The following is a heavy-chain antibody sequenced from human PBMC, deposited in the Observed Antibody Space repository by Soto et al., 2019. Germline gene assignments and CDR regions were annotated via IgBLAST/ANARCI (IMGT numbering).Heavy chain of an antibody. CDR1: GFTFSSYA. Sequence: PGGSLRLSCAASGFTFSSYAMSWVRQAPGKGLEWVSAISGGGGSTYYADSVKGRFTISRDNSKNTLYLQMNSLRAEDTAVYYCAKRFGELLDYYFDYWGQGTLVTVSS. CDR3: AKRFGELLDYYFDY. CDR2: ISGGGGST. J-gene: IGHJ4*02. V-gene: IGHV3-23*01. D-gene: IGHD3-10*01.